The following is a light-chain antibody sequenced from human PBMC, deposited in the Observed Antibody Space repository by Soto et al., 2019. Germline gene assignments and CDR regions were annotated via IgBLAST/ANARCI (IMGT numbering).Light chain of an antibody. V-gene: IGLV1-44*01. CDR2: RSN. Sequence: VVTQPPSASGTPGQRVTISCSGSRSNIGSDTVNWYQQLPGTAPKLLIHRSNQRPSGVPGRFSGSKSGTSASLAISGLQPEDEADYHCASWDASLNGWVFGGGTKLTVL. J-gene: IGLJ3*02. CDR3: ASWDASLNGWV. CDR1: RSNIGSDT.